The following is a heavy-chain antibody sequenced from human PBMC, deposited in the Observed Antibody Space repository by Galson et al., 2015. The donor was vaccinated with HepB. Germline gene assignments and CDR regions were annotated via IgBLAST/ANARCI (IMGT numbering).Heavy chain of an antibody. J-gene: IGHJ4*02. CDR3: ARHVSPTYYYDSSGYYYFDY. CDR1: GYSFTSYW. CDR2: IDPSDSYT. Sequence: QSGAEVKKPGESLRISCKGSGYSFTSYWISWVRQMPGKGLEWMGRIDPSDSYTNYSPSLQGHVTISADKSISTAYLQWSSLKASDTAMYYCARHVSPTYYYDSSGYYYFDYWGQGTLVTVSS. V-gene: IGHV5-10-1*01. D-gene: IGHD3-22*01.